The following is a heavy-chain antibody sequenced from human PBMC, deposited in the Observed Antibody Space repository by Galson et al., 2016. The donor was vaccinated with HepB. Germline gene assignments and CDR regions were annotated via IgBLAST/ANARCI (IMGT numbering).Heavy chain of an antibody. D-gene: IGHD3-10*01. V-gene: IGHV3-30*04. Sequence: SLRLSCAASAFSFRSYTMHWVRQAPGKGLEWVTVISFDGNDKYYADSVKGRFITSRDNSKNTLYLQMNSLRAEDTAVYYCARGPGSYYRGREYYYGMDVWGQGTTVTVSS. CDR3: ARGPGSYYRGREYYYGMDV. J-gene: IGHJ6*02. CDR1: AFSFRSYT. CDR2: ISFDGNDK.